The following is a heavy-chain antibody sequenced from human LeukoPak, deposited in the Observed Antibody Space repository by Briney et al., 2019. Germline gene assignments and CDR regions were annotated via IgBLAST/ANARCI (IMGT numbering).Heavy chain of an antibody. D-gene: IGHD3-10*01. CDR3: ARCSNYYGSGSSRRRGWVLAC. CDR1: GYTFTNYG. Sequence: GASVKVSCKASGYTFTNYGITWVRQAPGQGLEWMGWISAYNGNTNYAQKLQGRVTMTTDTSTSTAYMELRSLRSDDTAVYYCARCSNYYGSGSSRRRGWVLACWGQGTLVTVSS. J-gene: IGHJ4*02. V-gene: IGHV1-18*01. CDR2: ISAYNGNT.